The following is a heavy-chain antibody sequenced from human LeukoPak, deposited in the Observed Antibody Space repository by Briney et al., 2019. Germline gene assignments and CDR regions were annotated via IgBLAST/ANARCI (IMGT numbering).Heavy chain of an antibody. CDR3: AKDPHGRGSGWSLYFQH. D-gene: IGHD6-19*01. CDR1: GFTFSTYA. V-gene: IGHV3-23*01. J-gene: IGHJ1*01. CDR2: ISGSGDTT. Sequence: GGSLRLSCAASGFTFSTYAMSWVRQAPGEGLEWVSSISGSGDTTYYADSVKGRFTISRDNSKNTLYLQMNSLRAEDTAVYYCAKDPHGRGSGWSLYFQHWGQGTLVTVSS.